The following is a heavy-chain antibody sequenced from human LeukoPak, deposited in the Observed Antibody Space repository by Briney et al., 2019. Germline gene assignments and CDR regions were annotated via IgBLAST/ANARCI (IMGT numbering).Heavy chain of an antibody. CDR1: GFTFSKYW. D-gene: IGHD6-19*01. CDR3: ATKQWLAPPPDS. J-gene: IGHJ4*02. Sequence: GGSLRLSCAASGFTFSKYWMLWVRQAPAKGLESVSRINTDGTVTTYADPGKGRFTVSRDNADNTMFLQMNSVRDADTAVYYCATKQWLAPPPDSWGQGTPVTVSS. CDR2: INTDGTVT. V-gene: IGHV3-74*01.